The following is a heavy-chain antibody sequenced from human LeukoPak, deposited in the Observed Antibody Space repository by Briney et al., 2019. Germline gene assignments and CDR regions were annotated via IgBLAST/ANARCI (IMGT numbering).Heavy chain of an antibody. CDR3: AKVRGYSNPWDFDY. J-gene: IGHJ4*02. CDR2: IKQDGSEK. Sequence: GGSLRLSCAASGFSFSSHWMSWVRQAPGKGLEWVAKIKQDGSEKYYGDSVKGRFTISRDNAKNSLYLQMNSLRAEDTAVYYCAKVRGYSNPWDFDYWGQGTLVTVSS. CDR1: GFSFSSHW. D-gene: IGHD4-11*01. V-gene: IGHV3-7*03.